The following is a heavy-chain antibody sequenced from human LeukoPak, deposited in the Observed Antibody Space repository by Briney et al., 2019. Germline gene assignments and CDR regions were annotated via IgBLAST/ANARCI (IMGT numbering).Heavy chain of an antibody. CDR1: GFTFDDYA. CDR2: INWNSGSI. V-gene: IGHV3-9*01. J-gene: IGHJ4*02. D-gene: IGHD5-12*01. Sequence: TGGSLTLPCAVSGFTFDDYAMHWVRQVPGKGLEWVSGINWNSGSIGYADSVKGRFTTSRDNAKNSLYLQMNSLRAEDTAFYYCAINGGGDSGYGNFDYWGQGTLVTVSS. CDR3: AINGGGDSGYGNFDY.